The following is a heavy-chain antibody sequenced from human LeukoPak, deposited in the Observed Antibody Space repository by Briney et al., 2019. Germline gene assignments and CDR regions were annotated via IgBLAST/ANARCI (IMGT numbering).Heavy chain of an antibody. CDR3: ARAGVRGKDDILTGYQRYYYYYGMDV. V-gene: IGHV1-18*01. D-gene: IGHD3-9*01. J-gene: IGHJ6*02. Sequence: ASVKVSCKASGYTFTSYGISWVRQAPGQGLEWMGWISAYNGNTNYAQKLQGRVTMTTDASTSTAYMELRSLRSDDTAVYYCARAGVRGKDDILTGYQRYYYYYGMDVWGQGTTVTVSS. CDR1: GYTFTSYG. CDR2: ISAYNGNT.